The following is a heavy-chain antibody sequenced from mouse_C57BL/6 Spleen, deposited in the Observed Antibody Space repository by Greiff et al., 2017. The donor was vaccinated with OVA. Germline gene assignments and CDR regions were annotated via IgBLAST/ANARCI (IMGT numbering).Heavy chain of an antibody. CDR3: ARSTYMGAMDY. CDR1: GYTFTSYW. Sequence: QVQPQQPGAELVKPGASVKLSCKASGYTFTSYWMQWVKQRPGQGLEWIGEIDPSDSYTNYNQKFKGKATLTVDTSSSTAYMQLSSLTSEDSAVYYCARSTYMGAMDYWGQGTSVTVSS. D-gene: IGHD1-1*02. V-gene: IGHV1-50*01. CDR2: IDPSDSYT. J-gene: IGHJ4*01.